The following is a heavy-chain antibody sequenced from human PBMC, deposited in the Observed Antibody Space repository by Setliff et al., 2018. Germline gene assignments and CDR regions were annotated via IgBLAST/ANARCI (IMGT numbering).Heavy chain of an antibody. CDR2: MNPNSGNT. CDR3: ARVGHSSSWLRYYYYGMDV. CDR1: GGTFSSYA. V-gene: IGHV1-8*02. Sequence: ASVKVSCKASGGTFSSYAISWVRQATGQGLEWMGWMNPNSGNTGYAQKFQGRVTMTRNTSISTAYMELSSLRSEDTAVYYCARVGHSSSWLRYYYYGMDVWGQGTTVTVSS. D-gene: IGHD6-13*01. J-gene: IGHJ6*02.